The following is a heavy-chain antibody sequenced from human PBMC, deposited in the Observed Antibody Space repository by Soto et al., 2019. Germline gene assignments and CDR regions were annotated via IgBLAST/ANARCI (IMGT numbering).Heavy chain of an antibody. D-gene: IGHD6-6*01. Sequence: SGPTLVNPTQPLTLTCTFSGFSLSTSGMCVSWIRQPPGKALEWLALIDWDDDKYYSTSLKTRLTISKDTSKNQVVLTMTNMDPVDTATYYCARTPSQYSSSTQARYYYGMDVWGQGTTVTVSS. CDR1: GFSLSTSGMC. V-gene: IGHV2-70*01. J-gene: IGHJ6*02. CDR2: IDWDDDK. CDR3: ARTPSQYSSSTQARYYYGMDV.